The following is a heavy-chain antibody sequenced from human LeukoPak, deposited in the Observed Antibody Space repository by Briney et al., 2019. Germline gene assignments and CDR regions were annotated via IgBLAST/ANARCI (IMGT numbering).Heavy chain of an antibody. CDR2: ISSSSSYI. Sequence: GGSLRLSCAASGFTFSSYSMNWVRQAPGKGLEWVSYISSSSSYIYYADSVKGRFTISRDNAKNSLYLQMNSLRAEDTAVYYCAGRGYYYDSSGYYEEDYWGQGTLVTVSS. CDR1: GFTFSSYS. J-gene: IGHJ4*02. CDR3: AGRGYYYDSSGYYEEDY. D-gene: IGHD3-22*01. V-gene: IGHV3-21*01.